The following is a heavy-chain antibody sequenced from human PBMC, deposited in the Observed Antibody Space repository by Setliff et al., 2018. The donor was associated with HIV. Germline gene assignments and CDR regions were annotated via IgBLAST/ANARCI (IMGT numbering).Heavy chain of an antibody. CDR1: GGSVSSSSYF. D-gene: IGHD3-22*01. Sequence: PSETLSLTCTVSGGSVSSSSYFWGWIRRPPGTGLEWIGNIYYSGTTFCNPSLKGRVSISVDTSTDHFSLKLSSVTAADTAVYYCARTPGTHYYDRSANFHYFDYWGQGALVTVSS. CDR2: IYYSGTT. V-gene: IGHV4-39*02. J-gene: IGHJ4*02. CDR3: ARTPGTHYYDRSANFHYFDY.